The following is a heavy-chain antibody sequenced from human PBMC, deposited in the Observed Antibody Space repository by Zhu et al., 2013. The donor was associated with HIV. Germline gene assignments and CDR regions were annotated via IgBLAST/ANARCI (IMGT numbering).Heavy chain of an antibody. CDR3: AREDRETTGGAFDI. V-gene: IGHV1-2*02. D-gene: IGHD4-17*01. CDR1: GYIFTAYY. CDR2: INPNSGGT. Sequence: QVHLVQSGAEVKKPGASVKVSCKASGYIFTAYYIHWVRQAPGQGLEWMGWINPNSGGTNYAQQFQGRVTMTRDTSISTGYMQLSSLGSDDTAVYYCAREDRETTGGAFDIWGQGTMGHRLF. J-gene: IGHJ3*02.